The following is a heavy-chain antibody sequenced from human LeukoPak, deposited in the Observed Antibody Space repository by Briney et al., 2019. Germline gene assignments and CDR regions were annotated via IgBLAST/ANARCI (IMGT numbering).Heavy chain of an antibody. D-gene: IGHD6-13*01. J-gene: IGHJ6*03. CDR3: AREVLLTGYYSSRRYFYYYMDV. Sequence: PSETLSLTCTVSGGSISSSSYYWGWIRQPPGKGLEWIGRFYTSGTTNYNPSLKNRVTISVDTSKNLFSLNLSSVTAADTAVYYCAREVLLTGYYSSRRYFYYYMDVWGTGTTVTISS. CDR2: FYTSGTT. CDR1: GGSISSSSYY. V-gene: IGHV4-61*02.